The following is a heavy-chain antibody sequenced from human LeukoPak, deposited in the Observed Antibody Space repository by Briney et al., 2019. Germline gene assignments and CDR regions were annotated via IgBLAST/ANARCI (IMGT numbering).Heavy chain of an antibody. J-gene: IGHJ4*02. V-gene: IGHV4-59*12. CDR1: GDPFSNYY. Sequence: SETLSLTCIVSGDPFSNYYWSWIRQPPGKGLEWIGYIPYSGSTNYNPSLKSRVAISVDTSKNQFSLKVTSVTAADTAVYYCAKDEDSGWYYFDYWGQGTLVTVSS. CDR2: IPYSGST. CDR3: AKDEDSGWYYFDY. D-gene: IGHD6-19*01.